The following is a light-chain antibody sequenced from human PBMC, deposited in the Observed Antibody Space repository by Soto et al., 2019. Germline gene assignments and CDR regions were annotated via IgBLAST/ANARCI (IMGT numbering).Light chain of an antibody. CDR2: AAS. CDR3: QQSYSTPLT. CDR1: LSISGS. V-gene: IGKV1-39*01. J-gene: IGKJ4*01. Sequence: DIQMTQSPSSLSASVGDRVTITCRASLSISGSLNWYQHKPGKAPNLLISAASSLQGGVPSRFSGSGSGTDFTLTISSLQPEDFATYYCQQSYSTPLTFGGGTMVEIK.